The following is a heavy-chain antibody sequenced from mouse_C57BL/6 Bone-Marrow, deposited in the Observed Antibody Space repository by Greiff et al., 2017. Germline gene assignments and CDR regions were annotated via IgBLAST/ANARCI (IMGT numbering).Heavy chain of an antibody. CDR3: ARHETAQATDY. Sequence: EVKLMESGGGLVKPGGSLKLSCAASGFTFSSYTMSWVRQTPEKRLEWVATISGGGGNTYYPDSVKGRFTISRDNATNTLYLQMSSLRSEDTALYYCARHETAQATDYWGQGTTLTVSS. CDR2: ISGGGGNT. D-gene: IGHD3-2*02. V-gene: IGHV5-9*01. CDR1: GFTFSSYT. J-gene: IGHJ2*01.